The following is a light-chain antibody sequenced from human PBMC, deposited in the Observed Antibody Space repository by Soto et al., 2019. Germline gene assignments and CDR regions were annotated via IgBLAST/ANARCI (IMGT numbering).Light chain of an antibody. Sequence: QSVLTQPPSVSGAPGQRVTISCTGSSSNIGAGYDVPWYQQRPGKAPKLLIYGNSNRPSGVPNRFSGSKSGTTASLAITGLQAEDEAAYHCRSYASSLTAYVFGTGTKVTVL. CDR1: SSNIGAGYD. J-gene: IGLJ1*01. CDR2: GNS. CDR3: RSYASSLTAYV. V-gene: IGLV1-40*01.